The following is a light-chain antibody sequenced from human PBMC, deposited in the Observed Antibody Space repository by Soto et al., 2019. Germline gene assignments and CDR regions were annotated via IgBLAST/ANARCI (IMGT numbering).Light chain of an antibody. V-gene: IGKV1-33*01. Sequence: DVQMTQSPSSLSASVGDRVTITCQASQDITTHLNWYQQKPGKAPKLLIYGTSNLETGVPSRFSGGGSGTDVSFTITSLQPEDIVTYYCLQYNNVPFTFGQGTKLEIK. CDR3: LQYNNVPFT. CDR2: GTS. J-gene: IGKJ2*01. CDR1: QDITTH.